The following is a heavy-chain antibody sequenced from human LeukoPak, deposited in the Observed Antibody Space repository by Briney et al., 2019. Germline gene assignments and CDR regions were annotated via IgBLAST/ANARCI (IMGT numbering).Heavy chain of an antibody. D-gene: IGHD1-26*01. CDR3: ARDLGGSYSPLDY. CDR1: GFTFSSYT. Sequence: PGGSLRLSCAASGFTFSSYTMNWVRQAPGKGLGWVSYISSSSTTIRYADTVMGRFTISRDNAKNSLYLQMNSLRAEGTAVYYCARDLGGSYSPLDYWGQGTLVTVSS. CDR2: ISSSSTTI. V-gene: IGHV3-48*01. J-gene: IGHJ4*02.